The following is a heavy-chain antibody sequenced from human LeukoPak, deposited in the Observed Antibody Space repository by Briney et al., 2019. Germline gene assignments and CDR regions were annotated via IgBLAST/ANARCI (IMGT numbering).Heavy chain of an antibody. CDR3: AREDYGDYDYDY. Sequence: AGGSLRLSCAASGFTFSSYEMNWVRQAPGKGLEWVSYISSSGSTIYYADSVNGRFTISRGNAKNSLYLQMNSLRAEDTAVYYCAREDYGDYDYDYWGQGTLVTVSS. V-gene: IGHV3-48*03. CDR2: ISSSGSTI. CDR1: GFTFSSYE. D-gene: IGHD4-17*01. J-gene: IGHJ4*02.